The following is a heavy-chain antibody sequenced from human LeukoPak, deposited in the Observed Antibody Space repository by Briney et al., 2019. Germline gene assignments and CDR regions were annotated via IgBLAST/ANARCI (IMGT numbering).Heavy chain of an antibody. J-gene: IGHJ4*02. V-gene: IGHV3-23*01. CDR3: ATVWFRRFDY. Sequence: GGSLRLSCTASGFTFSNYAMSWVCQAPGKGLEWVSAVSGSSGSTYYADSVKGRFTISRDNSKNKLYLQMNSLRAEDTAVYYCATVWFRRFDYWGQGILVTVSS. CDR2: VSGSSGST. D-gene: IGHD3-16*01. CDR1: GFTFSNYA.